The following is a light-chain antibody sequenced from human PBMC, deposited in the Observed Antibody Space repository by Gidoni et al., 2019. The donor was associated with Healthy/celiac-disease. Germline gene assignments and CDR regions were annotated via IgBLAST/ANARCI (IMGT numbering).Light chain of an antibody. CDR1: QSVSSY. J-gene: IGKJ1*01. V-gene: IGKV3-11*01. CDR3: QQRSNWLWM. Sequence: EIVLTQSPATLSLSPGERATLSCRASQSVSSYLAWYQQKPGQAPRLLIYDASNRATGIPARFSGSGSGTDFTLTISSLEPEDFAVYYCQQRSNWLWMFXQXTKVEIK. CDR2: DAS.